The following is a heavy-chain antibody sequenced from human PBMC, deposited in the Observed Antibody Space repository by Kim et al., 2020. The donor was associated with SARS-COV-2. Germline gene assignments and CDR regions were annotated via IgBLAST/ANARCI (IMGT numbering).Heavy chain of an antibody. CDR1: GYRFTSYW. CDR2: IYPGDSDT. CDR3: ARRVALYYGDFDY. V-gene: IGHV5-51*01. J-gene: IGHJ4*02. D-gene: IGHD3-10*01. Sequence: GESLKISCQGSGYRFTSYWIGWVRQMPGKGLEWMGIIYPGDSDTRYSPSFQGQVTISADKSISTAYLQWSSLKASDTAMYFCARRVALYYGDFDYWGQGTLVTVSS.